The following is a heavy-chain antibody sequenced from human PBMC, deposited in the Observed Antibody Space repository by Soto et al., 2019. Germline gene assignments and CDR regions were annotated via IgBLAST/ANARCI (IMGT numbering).Heavy chain of an antibody. V-gene: IGHV4-59*08. CDR3: ARRWGAAVDY. J-gene: IGHJ4*02. D-gene: IGHD1-26*01. Sequence: QVQLQASGPGLAKPSETLSLTCTVSGGSISSYYWSWIRQPPGKGLEWIGYIYYSGSTNYNPSLKSRVTISVDTSKNQFSLKLSSVTAADTAVYYCARRWGAAVDYWGQGTLVTVSS. CDR1: GGSISSYY. CDR2: IYYSGST.